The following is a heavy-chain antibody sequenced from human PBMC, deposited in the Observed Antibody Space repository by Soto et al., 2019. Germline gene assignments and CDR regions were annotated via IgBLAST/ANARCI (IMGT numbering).Heavy chain of an antibody. CDR1: GGTLRESA. V-gene: IGHV1-69*12. CDR2: IIPIFRTT. CDR3: ARDNNRLQLGGNYYYIMDV. Sequence: QVQLVQSGAEVKKPGSSVKVSCKASGGTLRESAISWVRQAPGQGREWLGGIIPIFRTTDYAQKFKGRVTINADEPTRTAYMELSGLRSEDTAMYYCARDNNRLQLGGNYYYIMDVWGQGTTVIVSS. D-gene: IGHD1-1*01. J-gene: IGHJ6*02.